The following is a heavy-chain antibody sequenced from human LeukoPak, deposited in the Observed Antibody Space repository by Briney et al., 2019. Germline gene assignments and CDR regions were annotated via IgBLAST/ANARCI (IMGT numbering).Heavy chain of an antibody. CDR2: IIPIFGTA. CDR1: GGTFSSYA. CDR3: ASEGGTDKRAVRDYYGMDV. D-gene: IGHD1-7*01. J-gene: IGHJ6*04. V-gene: IGHV1-69*13. Sequence: SVKVSCKASGGTFSSYAISWVRQAPGQGLEWMGGIIPIFGTANYAQKFQGRVTITADESTSTAYMELSSLRSEDTAVYYCASEGGTDKRAVRDYYGMDVWGKGTTVTVSS.